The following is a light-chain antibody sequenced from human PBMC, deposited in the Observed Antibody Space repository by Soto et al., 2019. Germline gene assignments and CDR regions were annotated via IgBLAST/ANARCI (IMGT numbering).Light chain of an antibody. V-gene: IGKV3D-15*01. CDR2: GAS. Sequence: EILMTQSPLTLSVSPGEGATLSCRASQNITSNLAWYQQRPGQAPRVLIYGASSRASGIPDRFSGSGSGTDFTLTINRLEPDDFAVYYCQQYKDWPPLTFGGGTRVESK. J-gene: IGKJ4*01. CDR1: QNITSN. CDR3: QQYKDWPPLT.